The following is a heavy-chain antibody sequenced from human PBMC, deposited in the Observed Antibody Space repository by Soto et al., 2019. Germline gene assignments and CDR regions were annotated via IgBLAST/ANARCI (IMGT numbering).Heavy chain of an antibody. Sequence: PSETLSLTCTVSGGSISSYDWSWIRQPAGKGLEWIGRIYTSGSTNYNPSLKSRVTMSVDASKNQFSLKLSSVTAADTAVYYCARDRGSYSQNYYYYYGMDVWGQGTTVTVSS. CDR2: IYTSGST. CDR1: GGSISSYD. CDR3: ARDRGSYSQNYYYYYGMDV. D-gene: IGHD1-26*01. J-gene: IGHJ6*02. V-gene: IGHV4-4*07.